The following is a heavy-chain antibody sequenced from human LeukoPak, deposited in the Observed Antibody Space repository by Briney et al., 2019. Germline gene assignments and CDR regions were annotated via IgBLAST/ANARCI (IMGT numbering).Heavy chain of an antibody. V-gene: IGHV3-74*01. CDR2: INTDGSKT. CDR1: GFTLSNYW. D-gene: IGHD2-2*02. CDR3: AKSCSSTSCYRFDS. Sequence: PGGSLRLSCAASGFTLSNYWMHWVRQAPGKGLVWVSSINTDGSKTSFADSVKGRFTISRDNAKNSLYLQMNSLRAEDTALYYCAKSCSSTSCYRFDSWGQGTLVTVSS. J-gene: IGHJ5*01.